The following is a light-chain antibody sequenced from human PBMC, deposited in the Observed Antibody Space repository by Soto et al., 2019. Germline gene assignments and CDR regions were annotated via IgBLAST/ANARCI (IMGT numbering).Light chain of an antibody. CDR3: QQFGNSLPWT. CDR1: QSVSSN. Sequence: EIVMTQSPATLSVSPGERATLSCRASQSVSSNLAWYQQKPGQAPRLLIYGASTRATGIPARFSGSGSGTDFTLTISRLEPEDFAVYYCQQFGNSLPWTFGQGTKVDI. V-gene: IGKV3-15*01. J-gene: IGKJ1*01. CDR2: GAS.